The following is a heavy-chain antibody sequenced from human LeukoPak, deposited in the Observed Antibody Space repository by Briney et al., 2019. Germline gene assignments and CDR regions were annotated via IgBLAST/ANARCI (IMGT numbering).Heavy chain of an antibody. CDR2: INWNGGST. CDR1: GFTFDDYG. V-gene: IGHV3-20*04. CDR3: ATHNYDSSGYYYYYMDV. J-gene: IGHJ6*03. Sequence: GGSLRLSCAASGFTFDDYGMSWVRQAPGKGLEWVSGINWNGGSTGYADSVKGRFTISRDNAKNSLYLQMNSLRAEDAALYYCATHNYDSSGYYYYYMDVWGKGTTVTVSS. D-gene: IGHD3-22*01.